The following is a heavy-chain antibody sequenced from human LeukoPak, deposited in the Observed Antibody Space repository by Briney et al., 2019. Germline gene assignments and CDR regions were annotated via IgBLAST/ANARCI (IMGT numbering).Heavy chain of an antibody. CDR3: AAAHSGNYELDY. CDR1: GVTFSNFA. D-gene: IGHD1-26*01. J-gene: IGHJ4*02. Sequence: HPGRSLTLSCAASGVTFSNFAMHWVRQPPGKGLEWVSAISASGGNTYYADSVKGRFTISRDNSKNTLYLQVDSLRAEDTDVYYCAAAHSGNYELDYWGQGTLVSVSS. CDR2: ISASGGNT. V-gene: IGHV3-23*01.